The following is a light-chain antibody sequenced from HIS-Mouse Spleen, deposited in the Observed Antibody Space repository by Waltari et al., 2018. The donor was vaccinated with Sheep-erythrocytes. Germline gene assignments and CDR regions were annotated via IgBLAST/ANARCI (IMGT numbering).Light chain of an antibody. Sequence: QSALTQPRSVSGSPGQSVTISCTGTSSDVGGYNYVSWYQQHPGKDPKLMIYDVSKRPSGVPYSFSGSKSGNTASLTSSGLQAEDEADYYCCSYAGSYNHVFATGTKVTVL. CDR1: SSDVGGYNY. CDR3: CSYAGSYNHV. V-gene: IGLV2-11*01. J-gene: IGLJ1*01. CDR2: DVS.